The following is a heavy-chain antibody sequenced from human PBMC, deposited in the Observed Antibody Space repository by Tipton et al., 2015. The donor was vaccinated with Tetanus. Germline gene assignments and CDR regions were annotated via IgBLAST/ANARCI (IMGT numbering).Heavy chain of an antibody. CDR2: VYSSGST. J-gene: IGHJ5*02. D-gene: IGHD1-26*01. CDR1: GGSVNLYF. CDR3: ARDHRLSASYAGWFDP. V-gene: IGHV4-4*07. Sequence: TLSLTCSVSGGSVNLYFWSWIRQPAGRGLEWIGRVYSSGSTYYNPSLKGRVTISVDTSTTQFSLRLNSVTAADTAIYYCARDHRLSASYAGWFDPWGQGTLVTVSS.